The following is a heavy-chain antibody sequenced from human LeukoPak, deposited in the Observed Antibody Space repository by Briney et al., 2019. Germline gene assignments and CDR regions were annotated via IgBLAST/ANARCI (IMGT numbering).Heavy chain of an antibody. J-gene: IGHJ4*02. D-gene: IGHD6-13*01. CDR1: GFTFSSYA. CDR3: ARGLHGYSSSWYLDY. V-gene: IGHV3-30*01. CDR2: ISYDGSNK. Sequence: GGSLRLSCAASGFTFSSYAMHWVRQAPGKGLEWVAVISYDGSNKYYADSVKGRFTISRDNSKNTLYLQMNSLRAEDTAVYYCARGLHGYSSSWYLDYWGQGTLVTVSS.